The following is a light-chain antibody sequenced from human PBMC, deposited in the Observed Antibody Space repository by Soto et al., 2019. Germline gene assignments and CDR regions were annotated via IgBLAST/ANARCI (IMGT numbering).Light chain of an antibody. CDR1: QTISSW. CDR2: KAS. CDR3: QQRSNWRIT. Sequence: DIQMTQSPSTLSGSVGDRVTITCRASQTISSWLAWYQQKPGKAPKLLIYKASTLKSGVPSRFSGSGSGTDFTLTISSLEPEDFAVYYCQQRSNWRITFGQGTRLEI. J-gene: IGKJ5*01. V-gene: IGKV1-5*03.